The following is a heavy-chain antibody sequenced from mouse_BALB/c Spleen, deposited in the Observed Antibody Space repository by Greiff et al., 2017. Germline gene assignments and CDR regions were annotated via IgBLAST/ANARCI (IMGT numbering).Heavy chain of an antibody. Sequence: VQRVESGPGLVAPSQSLSITCTVSGFSLTGYGVNWVRQPPGQGLEWLGMIWGDGSTDYNSALKSRLSISKDNSTSQVFLKMNSLQTDDTARYYCARDECIYYDYDGYYYAMDYWGQGTSVTVSS. CDR2: IWGDGST. V-gene: IGHV2-6-7*01. CDR3: ARDECIYYDYDGYYYAMDY. D-gene: IGHD2-4*01. J-gene: IGHJ4*01. CDR1: GFSLTGYG.